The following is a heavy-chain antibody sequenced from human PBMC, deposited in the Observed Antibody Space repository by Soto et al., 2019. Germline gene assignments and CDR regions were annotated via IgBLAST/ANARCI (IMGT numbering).Heavy chain of an antibody. Sequence: GALRLSCAASGFTFSSYAMHWVRQAPGKGLEWVAVISYDGSNKYYADSVKGRFTISRDNSKNTLYLQMNSLRAEDTAVYYCARDFVVGGPTINYYYGMDVWGQGTTVTVS. D-gene: IGHD1-26*01. CDR2: ISYDGSNK. CDR1: GFTFSSYA. J-gene: IGHJ6*02. V-gene: IGHV3-30-3*01. CDR3: ARDFVVGGPTINYYYGMDV.